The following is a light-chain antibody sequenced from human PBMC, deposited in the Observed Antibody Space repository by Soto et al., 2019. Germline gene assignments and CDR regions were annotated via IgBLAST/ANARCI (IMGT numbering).Light chain of an antibody. J-gene: IGKJ1*01. CDR2: DAF. CDR1: QSVSSY. Sequence: EIVLTQSPATLSLSPGERATLSCTASQSVSSYLAWYQQKPGQAPRLLIYDAFKRATGIPARFSGSGSGTDFTLTISSREPEDSAVYYCQQRSNWPPWTFGQGTKVEVK. V-gene: IGKV3-11*01. CDR3: QQRSNWPPWT.